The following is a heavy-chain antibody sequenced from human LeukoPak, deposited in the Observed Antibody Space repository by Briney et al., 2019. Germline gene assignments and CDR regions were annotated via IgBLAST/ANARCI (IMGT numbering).Heavy chain of an antibody. V-gene: IGHV3-23*01. J-gene: IGHJ3*02. CDR1: GFTFNSYA. CDR3: AKSRAAAGTDAYDI. Sequence: GGSLRLSCAASGFTFNSYAMSWVRQAPGKGLEWVSAISGSGGSTYYADSVKGRFTISRDNSKNTLYPQMNSLRAEDTAVYYCAKSRAAAGTDAYDIWGQGTMVTVSS. D-gene: IGHD6-13*01. CDR2: ISGSGGST.